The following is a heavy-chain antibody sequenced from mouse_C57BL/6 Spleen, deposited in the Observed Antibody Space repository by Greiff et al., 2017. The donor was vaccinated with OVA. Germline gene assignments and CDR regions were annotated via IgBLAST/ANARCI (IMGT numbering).Heavy chain of an antibody. Sequence: VKLMESGPGLVAPSQSLSITCTVSGFSLTSYAISWVRQPPGKGLEWLGVIWTGGGTNYNSALKSRLSISKDNSKSQVFLKMNSLQTDDTARYYCARTDGYYSYWYFDVWGTGTTVTVSS. CDR1: GFSLTSYA. D-gene: IGHD2-3*01. J-gene: IGHJ1*03. CDR2: IWTGGGT. CDR3: ARTDGYYSYWYFDV. V-gene: IGHV2-9-1*01.